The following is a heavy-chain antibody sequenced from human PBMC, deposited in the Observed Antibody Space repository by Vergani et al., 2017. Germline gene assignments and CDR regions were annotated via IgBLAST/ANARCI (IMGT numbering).Heavy chain of an antibody. CDR3: VRTVALWFGETKDGGWFDP. CDR2: INHSGRT. J-gene: IGHJ5*02. V-gene: IGHV4-34*01. D-gene: IGHD3-10*01. Sequence: QVQLQQWGAGLLKPSETLSLTCAVFGGSLSGYYWSWIRQPPGKGLEWIGEINHSGRTKYNPTLKSRVTISVDTSKDQFSLRLNSVTAADTAVYYCVRTVALWFGETKDGGWFDPWGQGTLVTVTS. CDR1: GGSLSGYY.